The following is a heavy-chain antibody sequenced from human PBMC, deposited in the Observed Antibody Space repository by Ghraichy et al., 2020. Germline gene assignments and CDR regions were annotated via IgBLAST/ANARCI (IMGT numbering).Heavy chain of an antibody. CDR2: IYYSGST. V-gene: IGHV4-59*08. CDR1: GGSISSYY. CDR3: AAWGSGWSNHKDY. Sequence: SETLSLTCTVSGGSISSYYWSWIRQPPGKGLEWIGYIYYSGSTNYNPSLKSRVTISVDTSKNQFSLKLSSVTAADTAVYYCAAWGSGWSNHKDYWGQGTLVTVSS. J-gene: IGHJ4*02. D-gene: IGHD6-19*01.